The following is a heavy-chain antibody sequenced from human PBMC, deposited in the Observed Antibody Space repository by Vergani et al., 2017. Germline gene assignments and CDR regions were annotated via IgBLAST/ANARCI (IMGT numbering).Heavy chain of an antibody. CDR3: ARGSRAEGGSGPDK. CDR2: IFSSGTT. Sequence: QVQLEESGPGLVKPSETLSLTCTVSGGSVRTSIGYYWTWIRQPAGKTLEWIGEIFSSGTTNYNPSFKNRVTMSVDTSKNQFSLKLNSVTAADTAVYYCARGSRAEGGSGPDKWGQGTLVTVSS. D-gene: IGHD6-13*01. J-gene: IGHJ4*02. CDR1: GGSVRTSIGYY. V-gene: IGHV4-61*10.